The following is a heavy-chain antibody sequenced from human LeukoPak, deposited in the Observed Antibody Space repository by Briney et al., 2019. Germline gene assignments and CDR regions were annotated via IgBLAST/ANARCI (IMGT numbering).Heavy chain of an antibody. CDR2: VSGSSNTI. CDR3: AIDSGGFEDAFDI. V-gene: IGHV3-48*01. J-gene: IGHJ3*02. Sequence: GGSLRLSCVASGFTFKRDSMNWVRQAPGKGLEWVSYVSGSSNTIHYADSVQGRFTVSRDNDKKSLYLQMNSLRAEDTALYYCAIDSGGFEDAFDIWGQGTMVTVSS. CDR1: GFTFKRDS. D-gene: IGHD2-15*01.